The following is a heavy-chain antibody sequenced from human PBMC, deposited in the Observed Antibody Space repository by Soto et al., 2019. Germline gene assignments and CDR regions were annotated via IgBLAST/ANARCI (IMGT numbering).Heavy chain of an antibody. V-gene: IGHV1-2*02. D-gene: IGHD5-18*01. CDR1: GYTXTEYY. Sequence: SXKVSFKASGYTXTEYYLHWLRQAPGQGLEWMGWISPKSGGTHYAPKFEGRVTLTTDTSISTAFMELSRLTSDDTAVYYCARGPRTQLWFPNVYWGQGILVTVSS. CDR2: ISPKSGGT. J-gene: IGHJ4*02. CDR3: ARGPRTQLWFPNVY.